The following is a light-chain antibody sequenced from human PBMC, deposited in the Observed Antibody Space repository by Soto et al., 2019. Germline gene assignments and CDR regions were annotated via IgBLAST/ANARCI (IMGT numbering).Light chain of an antibody. CDR3: LLFYGGVV. V-gene: IGLV7-43*01. CDR1: SGAVIGGSY. CDR2: DTN. Sequence: QAVVTQEPSLTVSPGGTVTLTCASSSGAVIGGSYPSWFQQKPGQAPRSLIYDTNKRHSWTPARFSGSLLGGKAALTLSGVQPEDEADYYCLLFYGGVVFGGGTQLTVL. J-gene: IGLJ2*01.